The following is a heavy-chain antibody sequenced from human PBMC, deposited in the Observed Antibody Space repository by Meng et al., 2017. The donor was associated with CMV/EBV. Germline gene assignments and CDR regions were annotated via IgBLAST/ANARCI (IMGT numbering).Heavy chain of an antibody. J-gene: IGHJ4*02. CDR2: ITESGDTK. CDR3: AKDLTMVGPRRFDY. D-gene: IGHD3-10*01. Sequence: GGSLRLSCEASGFIFTNFAMNWVRQAPGKGLEWVSSITESGDTKFYADSVKGRFTVSRDNSKNTLYLQMNGLRADDTAFYYCAKDLTMVGPRRFDYWGQGTLVTV. CDR1: GFIFTNFA. V-gene: IGHV3-23*01.